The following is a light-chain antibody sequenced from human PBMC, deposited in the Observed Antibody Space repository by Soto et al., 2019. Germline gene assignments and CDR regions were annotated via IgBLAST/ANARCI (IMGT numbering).Light chain of an antibody. CDR1: NSDVGTYNY. CDR2: EVS. J-gene: IGLJ2*01. Sequence: QSALAQPPSASGSPGQSVTITCTGTNSDVGTYNYVSWYQHHPGKAPKFMIYEVSKRPLGVPDRFSGSKSGNTASLTVSGLQAEDEADYYCSSYAGSLVVFGGGTKLTVL. V-gene: IGLV2-8*01. CDR3: SSYAGSLVV.